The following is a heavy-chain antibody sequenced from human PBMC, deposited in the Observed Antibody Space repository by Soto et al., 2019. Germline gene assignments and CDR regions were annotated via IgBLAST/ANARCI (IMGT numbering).Heavy chain of an antibody. CDR3: ARGRGGDCGDYASLFDR. CDR2: IHDSGNT. J-gene: IGHJ5*02. CDR1: GGSVSTGDYL. D-gene: IGHD4-17*01. V-gene: IGHV4-30-4*01. Sequence: PSETLSLTCTVFGGSVSTGDYLWSWIRQRPGKGLEWIGYIHDSGNTYYNPSLKSRVTISLDTSKNQFSLKVTSMTAADTAVYFCARGRGGDCGDYASLFDRWGQGNLVTVSS.